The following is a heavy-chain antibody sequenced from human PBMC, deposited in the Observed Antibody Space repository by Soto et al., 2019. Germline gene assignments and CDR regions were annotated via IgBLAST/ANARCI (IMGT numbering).Heavy chain of an antibody. D-gene: IGHD3-10*01. Sequence: QPGGSLRLSCAASGFTFSSYAMSWVRQAPGKGLAWVAAIGGTDGKTYYADSVKGRFTISSDNSENPLYLQMSRLRAEDTAVYFCAKGMFSSSPAAAGSFDYWGQGALVTVSS. CDR2: IGGTDGKT. J-gene: IGHJ4*02. V-gene: IGHV3-23*01. CDR1: GFTFSSYA. CDR3: AKGMFSSSPAAAGSFDY.